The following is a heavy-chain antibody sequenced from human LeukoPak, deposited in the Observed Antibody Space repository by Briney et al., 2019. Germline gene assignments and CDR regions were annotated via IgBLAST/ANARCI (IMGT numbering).Heavy chain of an antibody. Sequence: SETLSLTRAVYGGSFSGYYWSWIRQPPGKGLEWIGEINHSGSTNYNPSLKSRVTISVDTSKNQLSLKLSSVTAADTAVYYCARVSFLGYCSGGSCYLDYWGQGTLVTVSS. V-gene: IGHV4-34*01. CDR2: INHSGST. J-gene: IGHJ4*02. CDR3: ARVSFLGYCSGGSCYLDY. CDR1: GGSFSGYY. D-gene: IGHD2-15*01.